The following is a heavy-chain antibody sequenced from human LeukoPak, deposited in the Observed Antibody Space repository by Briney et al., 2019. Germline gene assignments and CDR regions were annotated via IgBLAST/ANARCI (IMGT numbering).Heavy chain of an antibody. CDR2: ISGSGGST. D-gene: IGHD3-22*01. CDR3: AKDASHYYYDSSGLDPV. V-gene: IGHV3-23*01. Sequence: GGSLRLSCAASGFTFSSYAMSWVRQAPGKGLEWVSAISGSGGSTYYADSVKGRFTISRDNSRNTLYLQMNSLRAEDTAVYYCAKDASHYYYDSSGLDPVWGQGTMVTVSS. CDR1: GFTFSSYA. J-gene: IGHJ3*01.